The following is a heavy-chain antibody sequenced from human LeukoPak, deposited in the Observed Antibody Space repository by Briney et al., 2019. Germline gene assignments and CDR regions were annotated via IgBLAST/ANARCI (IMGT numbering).Heavy chain of an antibody. D-gene: IGHD1-7*01. J-gene: IGHJ4*02. CDR1: GGSFSGYY. CDR2: INHSGST. V-gene: IGHV4-34*01. Sequence: SETLSLTCAVYGGSFSGYYWSWIRQPPGKGLEWIGEINHSGSTNYNPSLKNRVTISVDTSKNQFSLKLSSVTAANTAVYYCARGDWNYVGLDYWGQGTLVTVSS. CDR3: ARGDWNYVGLDY.